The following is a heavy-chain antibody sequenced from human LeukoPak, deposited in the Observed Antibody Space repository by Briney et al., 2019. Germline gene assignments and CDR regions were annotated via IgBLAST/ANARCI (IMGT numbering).Heavy chain of an antibody. V-gene: IGHV3-66*01. CDR3: ASNYDFWSGPYYYYYGMDV. CDR2: IYSGGST. J-gene: IGHJ6*02. CDR1: GFTVSSNY. D-gene: IGHD3-3*01. Sequence: PGGSLRLSCAASGFTVSSNYMSWVRQPPGKGLEWVAVIYSGGSTYYADSVKGRFTISRDNSKNTLYLQMNSLRAEDTAVYYCASNYDFWSGPYYYYYGMDVWGQGTTVTVSS.